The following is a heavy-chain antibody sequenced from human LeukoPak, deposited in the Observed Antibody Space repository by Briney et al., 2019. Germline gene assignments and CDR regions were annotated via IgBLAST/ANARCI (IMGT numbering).Heavy chain of an antibody. Sequence: GGSLRLSCAASGFTFSNSAMSWVRRAPGKGLEWVSTLIGSGITTYYADSVTGRFTISRDNSKNTLYLQMDSLRAEDTAVYYCAKGINSSGWSYFDYWGHGTLSPSPQ. D-gene: IGHD6-19*01. CDR1: GFTFSNSA. CDR2: LIGSGITT. V-gene: IGHV3-23*01. CDR3: AKGINSSGWSYFDY. J-gene: IGHJ4*01.